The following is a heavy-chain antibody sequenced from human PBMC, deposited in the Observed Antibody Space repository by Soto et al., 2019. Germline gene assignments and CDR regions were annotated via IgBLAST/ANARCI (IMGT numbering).Heavy chain of an antibody. CDR2: ISTYNGDT. CDR3: ARSNGIAAAGPPFDY. D-gene: IGHD6-13*01. V-gene: IGHV1-18*01. CDR1: GGTFSSYA. Sequence: QVQLVQSGAEVKKPGSSVKVSCKASGGTFSSYAISWVRQAPGQGLEWMGWISTYNGDTHYTEKLQDRVTMTRDTSTSTAYMELRSLRSDDTAVYYCARSNGIAAAGPPFDYWGQGTLVTVSS. J-gene: IGHJ4*02.